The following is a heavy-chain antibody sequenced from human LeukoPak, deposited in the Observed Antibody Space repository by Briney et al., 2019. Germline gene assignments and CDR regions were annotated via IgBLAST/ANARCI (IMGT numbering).Heavy chain of an antibody. J-gene: IGHJ3*02. Sequence: SETLSLTCTVSGGSISSYYWSWIRQPPGKGLEWIGYIYYSGSTNYNPSLKSRVTMSVDTSKNQFSLKLSSVTAADTAVYYCARDRVAGYSSGWYRAFDIWGQGTMVTVSS. CDR2: IYYSGST. D-gene: IGHD6-19*01. V-gene: IGHV4-59*12. CDR1: GGSISSYY. CDR3: ARDRVAGYSSGWYRAFDI.